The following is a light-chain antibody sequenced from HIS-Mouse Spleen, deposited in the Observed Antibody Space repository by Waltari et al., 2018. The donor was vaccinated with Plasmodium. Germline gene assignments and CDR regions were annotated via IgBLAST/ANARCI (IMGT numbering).Light chain of an antibody. V-gene: IGKV3-20*01. CDR3: QQYGSSPPYT. J-gene: IGKJ2*01. Sequence: EIVLTQSPGTLSLFPGERATLSCRASQSVSSSYLAWYQQKPGQAPRLLIYGASSRATGIPDRFSGGGSGTDFTLTISRLEPEDFAVYYCQQYGSSPPYTFGQGTKLEIK. CDR2: GAS. CDR1: QSVSSSY.